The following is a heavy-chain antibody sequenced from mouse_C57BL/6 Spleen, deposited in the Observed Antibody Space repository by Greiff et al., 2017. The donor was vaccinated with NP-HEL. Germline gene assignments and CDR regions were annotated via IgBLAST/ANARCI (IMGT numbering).Heavy chain of an antibody. V-gene: IGHV1-69*01. CDR2: IDPSDSYT. CDR3: ARVGHYYGSSPYWYFDV. D-gene: IGHD1-1*01. Sequence: QVQLQQPGAELVMPGASVKLSCKASGYTFTSYWMHWVKQRPGQGLEWIGEIDPSDSYTNYNQQFKGKSTLTVDKSSSTAYMQLSSLTSEDSAVYYCARVGHYYGSSPYWYFDVWGTGTTVTVSS. J-gene: IGHJ1*03. CDR1: GYTFTSYW.